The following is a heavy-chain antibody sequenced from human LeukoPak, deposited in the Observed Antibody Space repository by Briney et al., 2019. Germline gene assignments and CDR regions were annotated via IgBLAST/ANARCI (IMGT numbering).Heavy chain of an antibody. CDR2: ISGSGGST. V-gene: IGHV3-23*01. CDR1: A. CDR3: AKEGTVTTFRY. J-gene: IGHJ4*02. D-gene: IGHD4-17*01. Sequence: AXXXXRXAXGXGLEWVSAISGSGGSTYYADSVKGRFTISRDNSKNTLYLQMNSLRAEDTAVYYCAKEGTVTTFRYWGQGTLVTVSS.